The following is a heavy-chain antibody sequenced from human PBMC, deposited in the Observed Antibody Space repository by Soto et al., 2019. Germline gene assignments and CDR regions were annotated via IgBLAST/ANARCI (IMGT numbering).Heavy chain of an antibody. CDR3: ARGVGLRFLEWLSQSDWFDP. D-gene: IGHD3-3*01. Sequence: GGSLRLSCAASGFTFSSYGMHWVRQAPGKGLEWVAVIWYDGSNKYYADSVKGRFTISRDNSKNTLYLQMNSLRAEDTAVYYCARGVGLRFLEWLSQSDWFDPWGQRTLVTVSS. J-gene: IGHJ5*02. V-gene: IGHV3-33*01. CDR1: GFTFSSYG. CDR2: IWYDGSNK.